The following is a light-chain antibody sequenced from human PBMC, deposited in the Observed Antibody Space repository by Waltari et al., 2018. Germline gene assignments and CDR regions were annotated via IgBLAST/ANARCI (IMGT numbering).Light chain of an antibody. CDR1: ELGNKY. Sequence: SYDLIQPPSVSVSPGQTASITCSGDELGNKYVYWYQQKSGQFPILVIYQDTNRPSGIPERSSGSNSGNTATLTIRGTQALDEADFYCQTWDSNTGVFGGGTKLTVL. CDR2: QDT. J-gene: IGLJ2*01. CDR3: QTWDSNTGV. V-gene: IGLV3-1*01.